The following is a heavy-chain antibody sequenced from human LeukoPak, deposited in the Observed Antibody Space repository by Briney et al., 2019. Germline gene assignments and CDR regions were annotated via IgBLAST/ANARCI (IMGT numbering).Heavy chain of an antibody. V-gene: IGHV3-48*04. CDR1: GFTFSSYS. J-gene: IGHJ4*02. CDR3: ARDGDYYDSSGYNCFDY. Sequence: PGGSLRLSCAASGFTFSSYSMNWVRQAPGKGLEWVSYISSSSSTIYYADSVKGRFTISRDNAKNSLYLQMNSLRAEDTAVYYCARDGDYYDSSGYNCFDYWGQGTLVTVSS. CDR2: ISSSSSTI. D-gene: IGHD3-22*01.